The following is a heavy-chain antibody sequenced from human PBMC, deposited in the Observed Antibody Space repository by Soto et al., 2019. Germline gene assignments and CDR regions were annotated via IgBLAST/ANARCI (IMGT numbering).Heavy chain of an antibody. CDR3: STGGYYFDY. J-gene: IGHJ4*02. CDR1: GFTFSNAW. CDR2: IKSKPNGGTT. D-gene: IGHD3-16*01. V-gene: IGHV3-15*07. Sequence: EVQLVESGGGLVKPGESLRLSCAGSGFTFSNAWMNWVRQVPGKGLEWVGRIKSKPNGGTTDYAAPLKDRFTISRDDSKATVYLQVSSLKAEDTAVYYCSTGGYYFDYWGQGTVVTVS.